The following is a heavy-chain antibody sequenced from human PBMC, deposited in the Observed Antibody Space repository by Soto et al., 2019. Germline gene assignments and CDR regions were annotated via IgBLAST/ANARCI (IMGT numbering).Heavy chain of an antibody. CDR1: GGSISSNSHY. V-gene: IGHV4-39*01. J-gene: IGHJ4*01. D-gene: IGHD1-7*01. Sequence: SETLSLTCTVSGGSISSNSHYWGWIRQPPGKGLEWIGSIFHSGSTKYSASLKSRVTISVDTSKDQFSLRLSSVTAADTAVYFWARTFTGNYNIDYWGNGSLFTAPQ. CDR3: ARTFTGNYNIDY. CDR2: IFHSGST.